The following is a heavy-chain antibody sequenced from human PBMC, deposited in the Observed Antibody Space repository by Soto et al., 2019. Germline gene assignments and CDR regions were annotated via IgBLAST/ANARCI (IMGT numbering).Heavy chain of an antibody. CDR1: GYTFGSYD. Sequence: GASVKVSCKTSGYTFGSYDINWVRQATGQGLEWMGWMNPSSGSTGYAQKFQDRVTLTRNTSISTAYMELSSLRSEDTAVYYCARGGSYSWSVYDYWGEGTLVTVSS. J-gene: IGHJ4*02. CDR2: MNPSSGST. CDR3: ARGGSYSWSVYDY. D-gene: IGHD3-3*01. V-gene: IGHV1-8*01.